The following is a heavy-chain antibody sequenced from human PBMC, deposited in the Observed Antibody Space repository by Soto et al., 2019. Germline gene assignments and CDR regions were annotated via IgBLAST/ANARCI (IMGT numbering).Heavy chain of an antibody. V-gene: IGHV4-34*01. J-gene: IGHJ4*02. CDR1: GGSISSYY. CDR2: INHSGST. CDR3: ARYVYDYGGNTLKSFDY. Sequence: PSETLSLTCTVSGGSISSYYWSWIRQPPGKGLEWIGEINHSGSTNYNPSLKSRVTISVDTSKNQFSLKLSSVTAADTAVYYCARYVYDYGGNTLKSFDYWGQGTLVTVSS. D-gene: IGHD4-17*01.